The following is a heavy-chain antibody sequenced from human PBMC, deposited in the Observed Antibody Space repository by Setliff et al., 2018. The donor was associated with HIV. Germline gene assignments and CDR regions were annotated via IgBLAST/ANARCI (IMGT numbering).Heavy chain of an antibody. J-gene: IGHJ4*02. Sequence: LPGGSLRLSCAASGFTFSSYGMHWVRQAPGKGLEWVAVIWYDGSNKYYADSVKGRFTISRDNSKNTLYLQMNSLRDEDTAVYYCARDLGGIVVAAFDYWGQGTLVTVSS. CDR3: ARDLGGIVVAAFDY. D-gene: IGHD6-19*01. V-gene: IGHV3-33*01. CDR1: GFTFSSYG. CDR2: IWYDGSNK.